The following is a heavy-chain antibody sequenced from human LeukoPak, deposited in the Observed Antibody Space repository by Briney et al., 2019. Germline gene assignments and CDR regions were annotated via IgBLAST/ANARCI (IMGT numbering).Heavy chain of an antibody. CDR3: AKDPGLRFLEWYYMDV. CDR1: GFTFSSYG. V-gene: IGHV3-30*02. D-gene: IGHD3-3*01. J-gene: IGHJ6*03. Sequence: GGSLRLSCAASGFTFSSYGMHWVRQAPGKGLEWVAFIRYDGSNKYYADSVKGRFTISRDNSKNTLYLQMNSLRAEDTAVYYCAKDPGLRFLEWYYMDVWGKGTTVTVSS. CDR2: IRYDGSNK.